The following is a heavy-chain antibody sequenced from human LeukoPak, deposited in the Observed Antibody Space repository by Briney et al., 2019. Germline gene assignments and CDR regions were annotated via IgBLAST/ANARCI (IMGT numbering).Heavy chain of an antibody. CDR3: VKGNSGYVRRYFDY. D-gene: IGHD5-12*01. CDR1: GFTFRSYA. J-gene: IGHJ4*02. Sequence: PGGSLRLSCSASGFTFRSYAMHWVRQAPGKGLGYVSAISSNGGSTYYADSVKGRFTISRDNSKNTLYLQMSSLRAEDTAVYYCVKGNSGYVRRYFDYWGQGTLVTVSS. V-gene: IGHV3-64D*06. CDR2: ISSNGGST.